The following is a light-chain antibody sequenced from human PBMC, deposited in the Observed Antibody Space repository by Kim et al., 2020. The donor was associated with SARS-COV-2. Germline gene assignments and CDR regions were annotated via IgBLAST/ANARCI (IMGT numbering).Light chain of an antibody. CDR3: QQYGSSPYS. CDR2: EAF. V-gene: IGKV3-20*01. Sequence: SPGERATLSCRASQSVGSSLFGWYQKKAGQPPRLLIYEAFKRVAGIPGRFSGSGAGTVFTLTISRPEPEDFAMYYCQQYGSSPYSFGQGTKLEI. CDR1: QSVGSSL. J-gene: IGKJ2*03.